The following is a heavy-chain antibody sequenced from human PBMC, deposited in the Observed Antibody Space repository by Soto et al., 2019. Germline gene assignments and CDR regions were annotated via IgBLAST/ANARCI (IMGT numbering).Heavy chain of an antibody. CDR3: AIQRSEVVY. CDR1: GYSFTANS. Sequence: QVHLVQSGAEMKKPGASVRVSCKASGYSFTANSMHWVRQAPGQGLEWMGWINPNNGGTNYARKFQGWVTMTRDTSISTAYMDLTRLKSDDTAVYYCAIQRSEVVYWCQGTLVTVSS. J-gene: IGHJ4*02. V-gene: IGHV1-2*04. D-gene: IGHD2-15*01. CDR2: INPNNGGT.